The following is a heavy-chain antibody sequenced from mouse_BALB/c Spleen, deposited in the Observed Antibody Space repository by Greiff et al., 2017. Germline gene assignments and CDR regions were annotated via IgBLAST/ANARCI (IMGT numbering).Heavy chain of an antibody. J-gene: IGHJ4*01. V-gene: IGHV5-15*02. Sequence: EVQLVESGGGLVQPGGSRKLSCAASGFTFSDYGMAWVRQAPGKGPEWVAFISNLAYSIYYADTVTGRFTISRENAKNTLYLEMSSLRSEDTAMYYCARDSGNYDAMDYWGQGTSVTVSS. D-gene: IGHD1-3*01. CDR3: ARDSGNYDAMDY. CDR1: GFTFSDYG. CDR2: ISNLAYSI.